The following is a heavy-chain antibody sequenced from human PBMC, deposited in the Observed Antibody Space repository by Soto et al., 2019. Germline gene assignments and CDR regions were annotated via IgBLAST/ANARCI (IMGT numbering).Heavy chain of an antibody. CDR2: INAGNGHT. Sequence: QVQLVQSGAEVKKPGASLKVSCKASGYTFTSYAMHWVRQAPGQSLEWMGWINAGNGHTKYSQKFQGRVTITRDTSASTAYMELSSLRSEDTAVYYCARGGNYDEWGQGTMVTVSS. CDR1: GYTFTSYA. V-gene: IGHV1-3*01. D-gene: IGHD3-22*01. CDR3: ARGGNYDE. J-gene: IGHJ3*01.